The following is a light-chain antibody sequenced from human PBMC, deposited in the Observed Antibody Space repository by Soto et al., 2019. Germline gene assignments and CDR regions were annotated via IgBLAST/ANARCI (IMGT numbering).Light chain of an antibody. Sequence: AVQMTQSPSSLSASVGDRVTITCRASQGIRNELSWYQQKPGKAPYLLIYEASTLQSGVPSRFSGSGSGTDFTLTFTTLQAEDFATYYCLQDESFPWTFGPGTTV. CDR3: LQDESFPWT. V-gene: IGKV1-6*01. CDR2: EAS. CDR1: QGIRNE. J-gene: IGKJ1*01.